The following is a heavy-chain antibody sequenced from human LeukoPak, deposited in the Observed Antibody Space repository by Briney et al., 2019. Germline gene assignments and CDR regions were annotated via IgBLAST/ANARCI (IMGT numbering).Heavy chain of an antibody. Sequence: SETLSLTCSVPGGSISTYKWSWIRQPPGKGLDWIGYIYNSGSTVYNPSLKSRATMSIDTSKNQFSLRLTSVIAADTAVYYCARGPGVYSGYDWDYWGQGTLVTVYS. D-gene: IGHD5-12*01. V-gene: IGHV4-59*08. J-gene: IGHJ4*01. CDR3: ARGPGVYSGYDWDY. CDR2: IYNSGST. CDR1: GGSISTYK.